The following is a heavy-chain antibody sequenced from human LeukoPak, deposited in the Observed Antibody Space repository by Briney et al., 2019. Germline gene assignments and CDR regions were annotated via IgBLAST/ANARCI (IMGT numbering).Heavy chain of an antibody. J-gene: IGHJ4*02. CDR2: FLYSGTT. CDR3: PTLFYDGSRYLIDS. Sequence: SETLSLTCAVSNSAVRNYYLTWVRQPPGQGLEWIGNFLYSGTTTYRASLDSRLIISIDNSKNTVLLKLFSVTAADTAVYYCPTLFYDGSRYLIDSWGQGTLVTVSS. D-gene: IGHD3-3*01. V-gene: IGHV4-59*02. CDR1: NSAVRNYY.